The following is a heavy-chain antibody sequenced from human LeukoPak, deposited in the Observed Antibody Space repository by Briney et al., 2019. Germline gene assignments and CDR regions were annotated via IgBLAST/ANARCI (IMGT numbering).Heavy chain of an antibody. CDR3: ARTYTGIGYCSGGSCYAESQYYFDY. CDR2: IYPGDSDT. CDR1: GYSFTSYW. V-gene: IGHV5-51*01. J-gene: IGHJ4*02. Sequence: GESLKISCKGSGYSFTSYWIGWVRQMPGKGLEWMGIIYPGDSDTRYSPSFQGQVTISADKSISTAYLQWSSLKASDTAMYYCARTYTGIGYCSGGSCYAESQYYFDYWGQGTLVTVSS. D-gene: IGHD2-15*01.